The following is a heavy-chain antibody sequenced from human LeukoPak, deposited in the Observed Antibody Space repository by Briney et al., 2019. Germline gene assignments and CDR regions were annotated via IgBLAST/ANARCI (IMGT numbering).Heavy chain of an antibody. D-gene: IGHD3-10*01. CDR1: GFTFSSFA. Sequence: GGSLRLSCAASGFTFSSFAMSWVRQAPGKGLEWVSAISGSGGNTYYADSVKGRFTLSRDNSKNTLYLQMNSLRAEDTAVYFCAKGTMLRGLIILNFYYYMDVWGKGTTVTVSS. CDR3: AKGTMLRGLIILNFYYYMDV. J-gene: IGHJ6*03. CDR2: ISGSGGNT. V-gene: IGHV3-23*01.